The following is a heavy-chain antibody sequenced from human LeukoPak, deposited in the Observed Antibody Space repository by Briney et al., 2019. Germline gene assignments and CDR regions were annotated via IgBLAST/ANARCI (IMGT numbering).Heavy chain of an antibody. Sequence: QSGGSLRLSCAASGFTFSSYAMSWVRQAPGKGLEWVSAISGSGGSTYYADSVKGRFTISRDNSKNTLYLQMNSLRAEGTAVYYCAKGSPHNWNLFDYWGQGTLVTVSS. D-gene: IGHD1-20*01. CDR1: GFTFSSYA. V-gene: IGHV3-23*01. J-gene: IGHJ4*02. CDR2: ISGSGGST. CDR3: AKGSPHNWNLFDY.